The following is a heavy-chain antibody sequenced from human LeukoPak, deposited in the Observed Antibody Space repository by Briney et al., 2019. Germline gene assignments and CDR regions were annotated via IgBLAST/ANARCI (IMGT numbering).Heavy chain of an antibody. CDR1: GGSLSGHY. CDR3: ASGRDGYNHY. D-gene: IGHD5-24*01. V-gene: IGHV4-59*11. J-gene: IGHJ4*02. CDR2: IYYSGST. Sequence: SETLSLACTLAGGSLSGHYSSWIRQPPAKLLEWIGYIYYSGSTSYNHSLKSRVPISVDTSNNQFSLKLSAVTAADTAVYYCASGRDGYNHYWGEGSLVADSP.